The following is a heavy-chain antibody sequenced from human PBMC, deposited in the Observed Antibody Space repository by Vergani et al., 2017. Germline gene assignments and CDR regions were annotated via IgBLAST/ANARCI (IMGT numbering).Heavy chain of an antibody. J-gene: IGHJ5*02. CDR3: AKDLGTCAGGGWFDP. CDR2: ISWNSNSI. Sequence: EVQLEESGGGLVLPGRSLRLSCVASGFTSAGYAMHWVRQAPGKGLEWVSGISWNSNSIGYADSVKGRFTISRDNSKNSLYLQMNSLRAEDTALYYCAKDLGTCAGGGWFDPWGQGTLVTVSS. D-gene: IGHD3-10*01. CDR1: GFTSAGYA. V-gene: IGHV3-9*02.